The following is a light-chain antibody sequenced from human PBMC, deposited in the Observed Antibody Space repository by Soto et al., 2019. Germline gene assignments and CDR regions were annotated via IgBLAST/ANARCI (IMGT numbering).Light chain of an antibody. V-gene: IGLV2-14*01. CDR2: EVS. CDR3: ASYTSSSTSVI. J-gene: IGLJ2*01. CDR1: SSDVGGYNY. Sequence: HSVLTQPASVSGSPGQSITISCTGTSSDVGGYNYVSWYQQQSGKAPKLMIHEVSNRPSGVSNRFSGSKSGNTASLTISGLQAEDEADYYCASYTSSSTSVIFGRGTK.